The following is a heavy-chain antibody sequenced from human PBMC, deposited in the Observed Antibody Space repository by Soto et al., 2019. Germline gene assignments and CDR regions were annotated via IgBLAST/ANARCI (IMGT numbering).Heavy chain of an antibody. CDR2: IIPIFGTA. J-gene: IGHJ5*02. CDR3: ARSVITFGGVIVIDWFDP. CDR1: GGTFSSYA. V-gene: IGHV1-69*13. Sequence: SVKVSCKASGGTFSSYAISWVRQAPGQGLEWMGGIIPIFGTANYAQKFQGRVTITADESTSTAYMELSSLRSEDTAVYYCARSVITFGGVIVIDWFDPWGQGTLVTVSS. D-gene: IGHD3-16*02.